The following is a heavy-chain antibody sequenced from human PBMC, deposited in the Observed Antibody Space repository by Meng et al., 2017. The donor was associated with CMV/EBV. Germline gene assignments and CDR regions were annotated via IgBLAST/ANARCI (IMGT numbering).Heavy chain of an antibody. D-gene: IGHD3-22*01. CDR1: GFTFSSYW. V-gene: IGHV3-7*01. Sequence: GESLKISCAASGFTFSSYWMSWVRQAPGKGLEWVANIKQDGSEKYYVDSVKGRFTISRDNAKNSLYLQMNSLRAEDTAVYYCARDELYYYDSSGYKFDYWGQGTLVTVS. J-gene: IGHJ4*02. CDR2: IKQDGSEK. CDR3: ARDELYYYDSSGYKFDY.